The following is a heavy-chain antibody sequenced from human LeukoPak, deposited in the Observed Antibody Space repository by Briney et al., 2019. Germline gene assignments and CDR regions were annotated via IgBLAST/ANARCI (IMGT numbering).Heavy chain of an antibody. CDR3: AKDMVTSPRVFDY. CDR1: GGTFSSYA. J-gene: IGHJ4*02. CDR2: IIPIFGTA. Sequence: SVKVSCKASGGTFSSYAISWVRQAPGQGLEWMGGIIPIFGTANYAQKFQGRVTITADESTSTAYMELSSLRSEDTAVYYCAKDMVTSPRVFDYWGQGTLVTVSS. V-gene: IGHV1-69*01. D-gene: IGHD5-18*01.